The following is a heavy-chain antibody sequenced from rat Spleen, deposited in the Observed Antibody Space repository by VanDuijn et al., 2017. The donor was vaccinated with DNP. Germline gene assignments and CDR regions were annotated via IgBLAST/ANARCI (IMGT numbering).Heavy chain of an antibody. CDR2: ISHDGSST. CDR1: GFTFSDYN. CDR3: TRRDSSLLLHGFFDY. Sequence: EVQLVESGGGLVQPGRSLKVSCAASGFTFSDYNMAWVRQAPKKGLEWVATISHDGSSTYYRDSVKGRFTISRDDAKSTLFLQMDSLGSEDTATYYCTRRDSSLLLHGFFDYWGQGVMVTVSS. V-gene: IGHV5-7*01. D-gene: IGHD1-1*01. J-gene: IGHJ2*01.